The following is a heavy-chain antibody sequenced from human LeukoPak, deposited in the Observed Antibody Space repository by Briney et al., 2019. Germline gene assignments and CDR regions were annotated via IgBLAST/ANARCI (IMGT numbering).Heavy chain of an antibody. V-gene: IGHV3-7*04. J-gene: IGHJ4*02. D-gene: IGHD2-2*01. Sequence: GGSLRLSCAVSGFTFSSYWMSWVRQAPGKGLEWVAKINQYGTEKYYVDSVKGRFTISRDNAKNSLYPQMNSLRADDTAVYYCAREVREVPHWGQGTLATVSS. CDR3: AREVREVPH. CDR1: GFTFSSYW. CDR2: INQYGTEK.